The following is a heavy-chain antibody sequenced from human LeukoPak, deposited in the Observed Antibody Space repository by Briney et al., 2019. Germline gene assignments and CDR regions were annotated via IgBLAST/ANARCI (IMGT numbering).Heavy chain of an antibody. CDR2: INPNSGGT. CDR1: GYTFTGYY. Sequence: ASVKVSCKASGYTFTGYYMHWVRQAPGQGLEWMGWINPNSGGTNYAQKFQGRVTMTRDTSISTAYMEPSRLRSDDTAVYYCARVPPRRAAHGTVFDYWGQGTLVTVSS. V-gene: IGHV1-2*02. J-gene: IGHJ4*02. D-gene: IGHD6-13*01. CDR3: ARVPPRRAAHGTVFDY.